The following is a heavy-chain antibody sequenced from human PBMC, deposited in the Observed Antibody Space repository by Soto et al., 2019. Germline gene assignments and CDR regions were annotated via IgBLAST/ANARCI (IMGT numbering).Heavy chain of an antibody. V-gene: IGHV3-30*18. Sequence: QVQLVESGGGVVEPGRSLRLSCAVSGFTFSNYGMHWVRQAPGKGLEWVAVISYDGSNQYYGDSVKDRFTISRDNSKNTLYLQMNSLRAEDTAVYFCAKSRDGYNFYYYYGMDVWGQGTPVTVPS. J-gene: IGHJ6*02. D-gene: IGHD5-12*01. CDR1: GFTFSNYG. CDR3: AKSRDGYNFYYYYGMDV. CDR2: ISYDGSNQ.